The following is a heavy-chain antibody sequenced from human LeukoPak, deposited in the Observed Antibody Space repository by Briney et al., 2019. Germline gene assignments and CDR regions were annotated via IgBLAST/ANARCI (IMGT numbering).Heavy chain of an antibody. D-gene: IGHD3-3*01. CDR1: GFTFSSYW. Sequence: PGGSLRPSCAASGFTFSSYWMHWVRQAPGKGLVWVSRINSDGSSTSYADSVKGRFTISRDNAKNTLYLQMNSLRAEDTAVYYCARVSGDFWSGYYTGTFDYWGQGTLVTVSS. V-gene: IGHV3-74*01. CDR3: ARVSGDFWSGYYTGTFDY. CDR2: INSDGSST. J-gene: IGHJ4*02.